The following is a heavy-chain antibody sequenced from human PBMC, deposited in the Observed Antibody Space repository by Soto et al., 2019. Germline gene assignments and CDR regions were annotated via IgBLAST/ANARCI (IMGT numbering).Heavy chain of an antibody. D-gene: IGHD4-4*01. V-gene: IGHV4-59*01. CDR2: IYNSGTT. CDR3: ARVSMSTVSWGFDP. CDR1: GDSITSNH. J-gene: IGHJ5*02. Sequence: ETLSLTCAVSGDSITSNHWNWIRQPPGRGLEWIGYIYNSGTTKYNPSLKSRVIISVDTSKNQLSLKLSSVTAADTAVYYCARVSMSTVSWGFDPWGQGTPVTVSS.